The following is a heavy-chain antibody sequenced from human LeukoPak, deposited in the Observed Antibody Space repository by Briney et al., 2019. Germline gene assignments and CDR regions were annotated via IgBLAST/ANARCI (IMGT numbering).Heavy chain of an antibody. CDR1: GYTFTSYV. D-gene: IGHD3-3*01. CDR3: ARGRRFLEWFRPRYYYYYMDV. Sequence: GASVKVSCKASGYTFTSYVINWVRQATGQGLEWMGWMNPNSGNTGYAQKFQGRVTMTRNTSISTAYMELSSLRSEDTAVYYCARGRRFLEWFRPRYYYYYMDVWGKGTTVTVSS. V-gene: IGHV1-8*01. CDR2: MNPNSGNT. J-gene: IGHJ6*03.